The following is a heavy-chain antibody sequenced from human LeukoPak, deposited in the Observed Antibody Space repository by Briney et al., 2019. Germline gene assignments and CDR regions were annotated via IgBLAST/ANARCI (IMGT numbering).Heavy chain of an antibody. CDR2: LYFSGTT. CDR1: GTSINTTGFY. J-gene: IGHJ4*02. CDR3: AKLDS. V-gene: IGHV4-39*01. Sequence: SETLSLTCTVSGTSINTTGFYWGWVRQPPGKGLEWIGALYFSGTTYTNPSLKSRLTLSVDTSKNQFSLRLNSVTAADTAVYYCAKLDSWGLGTLVTVSS.